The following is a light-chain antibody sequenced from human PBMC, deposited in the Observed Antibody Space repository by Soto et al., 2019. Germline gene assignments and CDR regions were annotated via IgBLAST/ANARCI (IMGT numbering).Light chain of an antibody. CDR3: CSYTTSNTRQIV. CDR1: SSDVGGYNY. V-gene: IGLV2-14*01. J-gene: IGLJ1*01. CDR2: DVS. Sequence: QSVLTQPASVSGSPGQSITISCTGTSSDVGGYNYVSWYQQHPGKAHKFMIYDVSNRPSGVSNRFSGSKSGNTASLTISRLQAEDEADYYCCSYTTSNTRQIVFGTGTQLTVL.